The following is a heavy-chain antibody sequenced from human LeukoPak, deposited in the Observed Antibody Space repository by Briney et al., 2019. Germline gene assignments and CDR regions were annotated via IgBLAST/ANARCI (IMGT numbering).Heavy chain of an antibody. Sequence: SVKVSCKASGGTFTSYAISWVRQAPGQGLEWMGGIIPIFGAANYAQKFQGRVTITADKSTSTSYMELSSLRSEDTAVYYCARSSVVTAMVHLDYWGQGTLVTVSS. CDR2: IIPIFGAA. D-gene: IGHD2-21*02. CDR1: GGTFTSYA. V-gene: IGHV1-69*06. CDR3: ARSSVVTAMVHLDY. J-gene: IGHJ4*02.